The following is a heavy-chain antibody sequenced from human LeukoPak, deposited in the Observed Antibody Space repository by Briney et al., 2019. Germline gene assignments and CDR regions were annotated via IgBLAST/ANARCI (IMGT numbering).Heavy chain of an antibody. V-gene: IGHV3-7*01. CDR1: GFTFSDYW. D-gene: IGHD3-22*01. Sequence: GGSLRLSCAASGFTFSDYWMSWVRQAPGKGLEWVANIKQDGSEKYYVDSVKGRFTISRDSAKNSLSLQMSSLRAEDTAVYYCASQNPRYYYDSSGRGVFDYWGQGTLVTVSS. CDR3: ASQNPRYYYDSSGRGVFDY. CDR2: IKQDGSEK. J-gene: IGHJ4*02.